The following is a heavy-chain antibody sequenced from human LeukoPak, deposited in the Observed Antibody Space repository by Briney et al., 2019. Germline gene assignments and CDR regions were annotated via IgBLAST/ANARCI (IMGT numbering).Heavy chain of an antibody. V-gene: IGHV4-34*01. D-gene: IGHD3-10*01. J-gene: IGHJ4*02. CDR1: GGSFSGYY. CDR3: ARDRPPYYYGSGSYIDY. Sequence: SETLSLTCAVYGGSFSGYYWSWIRQPPGKGLEWIGEINHSGSTNYNPSLKSRVTISVDTSKNQFSLKLSSVTAVDTAVYYCARDRPPYYYGSGSYIDYWGQGTLVTVSS. CDR2: INHSGST.